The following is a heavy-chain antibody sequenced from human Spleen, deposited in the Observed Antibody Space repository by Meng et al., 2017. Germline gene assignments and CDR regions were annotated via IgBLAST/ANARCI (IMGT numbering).Heavy chain of an antibody. CDR1: GGSFSDYY. J-gene: IGHJ4*02. CDR2: INHSGSN. V-gene: IGHV4-34*01. D-gene: IGHD4-11*01. Sequence: QVQLQQWVAGLVKPSETLSLTCVVSGGSFSDYYWSWIRQPPGKGLEWIGEINHSGSNTYNPSLESRATISVDTSQNNLSLKLSSVTAADSAVYYCARGPTTMAHDFDYWGQGTLVTVFS. CDR3: ARGPTTMAHDFDY.